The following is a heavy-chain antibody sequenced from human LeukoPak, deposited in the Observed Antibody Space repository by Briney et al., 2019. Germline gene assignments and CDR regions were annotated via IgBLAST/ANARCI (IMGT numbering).Heavy chain of an antibody. V-gene: IGHV3-30*02. Sequence: PGGSLRLSCAASGFTFSSYGMHWVRQAPGKGLEWVAFIRYDGSNKYYADSVKGRFTISRDNSKNTLYLQMNSLRAEDTAVYYCAQLDYCDSSGYYSDYWGQGTLVTVSS. CDR2: IRYDGSNK. J-gene: IGHJ4*02. CDR3: AQLDYCDSSGYYSDY. D-gene: IGHD3-22*01. CDR1: GFTFSSYG.